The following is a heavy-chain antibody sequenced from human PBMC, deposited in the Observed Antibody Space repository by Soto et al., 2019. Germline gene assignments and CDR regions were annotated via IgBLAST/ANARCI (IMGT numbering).Heavy chain of an antibody. CDR3: ARAGGLGAVAVDY. CDR2: IYHNGRT. Sequence: QLQLQESGSGLVKPSQTLSLTCAVSGGSISSGGYSWSWIRQPPGKGLEWIGYIYHNGRTYYSPSLKSRVTISVDRSKNQFSLKLSSVTAADTAVYYCARAGGLGAVAVDYWGQGTLVTVSS. V-gene: IGHV4-30-2*01. D-gene: IGHD6-19*01. J-gene: IGHJ4*02. CDR1: GGSISSGGYS.